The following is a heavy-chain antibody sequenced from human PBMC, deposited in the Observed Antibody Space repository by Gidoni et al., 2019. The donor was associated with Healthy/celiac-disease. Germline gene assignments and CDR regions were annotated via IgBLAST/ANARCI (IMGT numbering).Heavy chain of an antibody. D-gene: IGHD3-9*01. J-gene: IGHJ4*02. CDR2: INHSGST. CDR3: ARGRGRYFEPRMSGSLFDY. Sequence: QVQLQQWGAGLLKPSETLSLTCAVYGGSFSGYYWRWIRQPPGKGLEWIGEINHSGSTNYNPSLKSRVTISVDTSKNQFSLKLSSVTAADTAVYYCARGRGRYFEPRMSGSLFDYWGQGTLVTVSS. CDR1: GGSFSGYY. V-gene: IGHV4-34*01.